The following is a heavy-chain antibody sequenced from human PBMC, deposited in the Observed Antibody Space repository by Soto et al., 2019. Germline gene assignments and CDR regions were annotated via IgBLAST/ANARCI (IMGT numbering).Heavy chain of an antibody. V-gene: IGHV3-30*03. J-gene: IGHJ6*02. CDR3: ATSQQRYGMDV. Sequence: PGGSLRLSCAASGFTFSSYGMHWVRQAPGKGLEWVAVISYDGSNKYYADSVKGRFTISRDNSKNTLYLQMNSLRAEDTAVYYCATSQQRYGMDVWGQGTTVSVSS. CDR1: GFTFSSYG. D-gene: IGHD6-25*01. CDR2: ISYDGSNK.